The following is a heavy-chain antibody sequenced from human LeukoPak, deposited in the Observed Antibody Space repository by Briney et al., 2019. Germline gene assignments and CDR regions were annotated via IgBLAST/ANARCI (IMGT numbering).Heavy chain of an antibody. CDR1: GFTFSSYT. Sequence: GGSLRLSCAASGFTFSSYTLNWVRQAPGKGLEWISYISSRTGNIHYADSVKGRFSSSRDNAKNSLFLQMNNLRDEDTAVYYCARGGTDGTTNFDYWGQRTLVTVSS. V-gene: IGHV3-48*02. J-gene: IGHJ4*02. D-gene: IGHD1-1*01. CDR2: ISSRTGNI. CDR3: ARGGTDGTTNFDY.